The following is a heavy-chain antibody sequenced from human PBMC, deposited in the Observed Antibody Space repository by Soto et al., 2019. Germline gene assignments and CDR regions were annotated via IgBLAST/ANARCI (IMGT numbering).Heavy chain of an antibody. V-gene: IGHV3-49*03. J-gene: IGHJ3*02. D-gene: IGHD2-2*01. CDR2: IRSKAYGGTT. CDR3: TRNGGNFVVVPATQDDAFDI. CDR1: GFTFGDYA. Sequence: SLRLSCTSSGFTFGDYAMSWFRQAPGKGLEWVGFIRSKAYGGTTEYAASVKGRFTISRDDSKSIAYLQMNSLKTEDTAVYYCTRNGGNFVVVPATQDDAFDIWGQGTMVTVSS.